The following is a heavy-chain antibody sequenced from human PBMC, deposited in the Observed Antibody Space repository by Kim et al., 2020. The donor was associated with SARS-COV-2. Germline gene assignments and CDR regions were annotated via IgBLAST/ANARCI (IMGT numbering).Heavy chain of an antibody. D-gene: IGHD6-19*01. CDR3: ARLTSSGYSSGWLFDY. J-gene: IGHJ4*02. CDR2: INHSGST. CDR1: GGSFSGYY. Sequence: SETLSLTCAVYGGSFSGYYWSWIRQPPGKGLEWIGEINHSGSTNYNPSLKSRVTISVDTSKNQFSLKLSSVTAADTAVYYCARLTSSGYSSGWLFDYWGQGTLVTVSS. V-gene: IGHV4-34*01.